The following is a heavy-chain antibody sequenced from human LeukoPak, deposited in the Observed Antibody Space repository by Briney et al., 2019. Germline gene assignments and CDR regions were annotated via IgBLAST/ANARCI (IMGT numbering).Heavy chain of an antibody. CDR3: ARSYDSSAYDLDY. CDR2: IHSTGST. CDR1: GGSISSYY. Sequence: SETLSLTCSVSGGSISSYYWSWIRQPPGKGLEWIGYIHSTGSTDYNPSLKSRVTISVDTSKNQFSLKLTSVTAADTAVYYCARSYDSSAYDLDYWGQGTLVTVSS. J-gene: IGHJ4*02. D-gene: IGHD3-22*01. V-gene: IGHV4-59*01.